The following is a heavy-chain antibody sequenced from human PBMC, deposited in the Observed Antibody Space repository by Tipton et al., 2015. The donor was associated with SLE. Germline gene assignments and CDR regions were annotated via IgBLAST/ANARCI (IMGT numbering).Heavy chain of an antibody. V-gene: IGHV3-53*05. Sequence: SLRLSCATSGFAFRIYDMYWVRQSTGKGLEWVSVIYSGGHTYYEDSVRGRFTITRDVSKNTVYLEMNDLRPDDTAVYYCATSPRGYNWYDVASYYYMDVWGIGTTVTVSS. CDR1: GFAFRIYD. CDR2: IYSGGHT. D-gene: IGHD1-20*01. J-gene: IGHJ6*03. CDR3: ATSPRGYNWYDVASYYYMDV.